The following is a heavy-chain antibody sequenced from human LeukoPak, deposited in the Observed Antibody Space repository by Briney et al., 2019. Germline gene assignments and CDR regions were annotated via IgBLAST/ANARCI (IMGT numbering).Heavy chain of an antibody. CDR2: VNYTGYT. CDR3: ARLMPMVLTGQRYFYPPLDV. Sequence: PSETLSLTCTVSGDSISSKYWTWVRQPPGKGLEYIGYVNYTGYTDYNPSLESRLTISIDTSRNQFSLKLSSVTAADTAVYYCARLMPMVLTGQRYFYPPLDVWGKGTTVTVSS. J-gene: IGHJ6*04. D-gene: IGHD3-9*01. CDR1: GDSISSKY. V-gene: IGHV4-59*08.